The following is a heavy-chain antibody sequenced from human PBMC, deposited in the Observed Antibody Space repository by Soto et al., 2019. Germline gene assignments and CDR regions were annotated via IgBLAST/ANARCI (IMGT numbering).Heavy chain of an antibody. CDR2: ISWNSCSI. CDR1: GFTFDDYA. J-gene: IGHJ6*02. Sequence: GGSLRLSCAAAGFTFDDYAMHWVRQAPGKGLEWVSGISWNSCSIGYADSVKGRFTISRDNAKNSLYLQMNSLRAEDTALYYCATSPGNYYYYGMDVWGQGTTVTVSS. CDR3: ATSPGNYYYYGMDV. D-gene: IGHD3-10*01. V-gene: IGHV3-9*01.